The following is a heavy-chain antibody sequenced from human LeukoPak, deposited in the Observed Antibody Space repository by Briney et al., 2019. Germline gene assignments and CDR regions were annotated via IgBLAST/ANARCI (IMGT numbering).Heavy chain of an antibody. CDR1: GGSFSGYY. CDR2: INHSGST. J-gene: IGHJ5*02. D-gene: IGHD5-24*01. CDR3: ARDLGDAYTGFGWFDP. V-gene: IGHV4-34*01. Sequence: SETLSLTCAVYGGSFSGYYWSWVRQPPGKGLEWIGEINHSGSTNYNPSLKSRVTISVDTSKNQFSLKLSSVTAADTAVYYCARDLGDAYTGFGWFDPWGQGTLVTASS.